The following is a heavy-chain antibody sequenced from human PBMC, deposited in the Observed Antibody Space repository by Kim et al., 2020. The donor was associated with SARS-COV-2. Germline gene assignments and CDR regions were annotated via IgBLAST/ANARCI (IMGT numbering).Heavy chain of an antibody. J-gene: IGHJ4*02. CDR3: ARSSLVGFFGVVYYFDY. D-gene: IGHD3-3*01. Sequence: ASVKVSCKASGYTFTSYAMNWVRQAPGQGLEWMGWINTNTGNPTYAQGFTGRFVFSLDTSVSTAYLQISSLKAEDTAVYYCARSSLVGFFGVVYYFDYWGQGTLVTVSS. V-gene: IGHV7-4-1*02. CDR2: INTNTGNP. CDR1: GYTFTSYA.